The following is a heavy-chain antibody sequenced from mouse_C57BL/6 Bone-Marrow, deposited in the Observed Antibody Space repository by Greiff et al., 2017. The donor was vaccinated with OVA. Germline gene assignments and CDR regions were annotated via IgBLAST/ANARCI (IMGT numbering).Heavy chain of an antibody. D-gene: IGHD1-1*01. CDR1: GFTFSDYY. CDR2: ISNGGGST. Sequence: EVQGVESGGGLVQPGGSLKLSCAASGFTFSDYYMYWVRQTPEKRLEWVAYISNGGGSTYYPDTVKGRFTISRDNAKNTLYLQMSRLKSEDTAMYYCARHLLLRPMDYWGQGTSVTVSS. J-gene: IGHJ4*01. CDR3: ARHLLLRPMDY. V-gene: IGHV5-12*01.